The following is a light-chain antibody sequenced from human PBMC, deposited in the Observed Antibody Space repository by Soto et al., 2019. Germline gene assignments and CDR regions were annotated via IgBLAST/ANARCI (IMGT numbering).Light chain of an antibody. CDR2: DVT. V-gene: IGLV2-11*01. CDR1: SSDVGRYNY. CDR3: CSYAGDYIFV. Sequence: QSALTQPRSVSVSPGQSVTISCTGTSSDVGRYNYVSWYQQHPGKAPKLIIYDVTQRPSGVPDRFSGSKSGNTASLTISGLQAEDEVDYYCCSYAGDYIFVFGTGTKVTVL. J-gene: IGLJ1*01.